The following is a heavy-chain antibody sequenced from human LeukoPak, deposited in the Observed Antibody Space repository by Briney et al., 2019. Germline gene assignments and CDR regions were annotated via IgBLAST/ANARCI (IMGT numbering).Heavy chain of an antibody. CDR3: ARAQGYCSGGSCYSYYYYGMDV. Sequence: HWASVKVSCKASGYTFTSYGISWVRQAPGQGLERMGWISAYNGNTNYAQKLQGRVTMTTDTSTSTAYMELRSLRSDDTAVYYCARAQGYCSGGSCYSYYYYGMDVWGKGTTVTVSS. D-gene: IGHD2-15*01. CDR1: GYTFTSYG. J-gene: IGHJ6*04. V-gene: IGHV1-18*04. CDR2: ISAYNGNT.